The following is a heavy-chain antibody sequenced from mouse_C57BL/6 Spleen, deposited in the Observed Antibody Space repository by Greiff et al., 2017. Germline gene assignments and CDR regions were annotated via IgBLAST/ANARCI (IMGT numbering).Heavy chain of an antibody. CDR2: IYPGDGDT. V-gene: IGHV1-82*01. CDR3: ARGGGFDY. Sequence: QVQLQQSGPELVKPGASVKISCKASGYAFSSSWMNWVKQRPGKGLEWIGRIYPGDGDTNYNGKFKGKATLTADKSSSTAYMQLSSLTSEDSAVYFCARGGGFDYWGQGTTRTVSS. J-gene: IGHJ2*01. CDR1: GYAFSSSW.